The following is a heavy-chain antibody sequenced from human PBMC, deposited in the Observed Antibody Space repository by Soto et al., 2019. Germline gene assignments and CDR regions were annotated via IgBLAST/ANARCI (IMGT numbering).Heavy chain of an antibody. CDR3: AQCLLGVNYYYGMDV. D-gene: IGHD3-16*01. CDR1: GGTFSSYA. Sequence: QVQLVQSGAEVKKPGSSVKVSCKASGGTFSSYAINWVRQAPGQGLEWMGGIIPIFATADYAQKFQGRVTITADESTSTAYMELISVRSEDPGVYYCAQCLLGVNYYYGMDVWGQGTTVTVSS. J-gene: IGHJ6*02. V-gene: IGHV1-69*12. CDR2: IIPIFATA.